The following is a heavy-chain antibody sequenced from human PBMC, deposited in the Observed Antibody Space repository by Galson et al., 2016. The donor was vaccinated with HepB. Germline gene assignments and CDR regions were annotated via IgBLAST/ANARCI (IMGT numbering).Heavy chain of an antibody. Sequence: SLRLSCAASGFTLSNYYMSWIRQAPGKGLEWVSYIGSIGTTITIHYADSVKGRFTISRDNAKNSLYLQMNSLRAEDTAIYYCVRDQGVNCGGSCWGDGFDIWGQGTLVTVSS. D-gene: IGHD2-15*01. CDR2: IGSIGTTI. V-gene: IGHV3-11*04. CDR1: GFTLSNYY. CDR3: VRDQGVNCGGSCWGDGFDI. J-gene: IGHJ4*02.